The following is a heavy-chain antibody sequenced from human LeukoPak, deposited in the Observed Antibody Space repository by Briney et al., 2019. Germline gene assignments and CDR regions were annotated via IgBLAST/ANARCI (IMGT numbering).Heavy chain of an antibody. CDR1: GFIFSSYG. V-gene: IGHV3-74*01. CDR2: INSDGSST. CDR3: ASEGVYYDSSGYYPYFDY. D-gene: IGHD3-22*01. Sequence: GGSLRLSCAASGFIFSSYGMHWVRQAPGKGLVWVSRINSDGSSTSYADSVKGRFTISRDNAKNTLYLQMNSLRAEDTAVYYCASEGVYYDSSGYYPYFDYWGQGTLVTVSS. J-gene: IGHJ4*02.